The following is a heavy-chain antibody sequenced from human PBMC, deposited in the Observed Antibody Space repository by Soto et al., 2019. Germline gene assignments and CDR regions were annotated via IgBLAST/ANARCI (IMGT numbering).Heavy chain of an antibody. CDR2: INHSGST. V-gene: IGHV4-34*01. Sequence: SETLSLTCAVYGGSFSGYYWSWIRQPPGKGLEWIGEINHSGSTNYNPSLKSRVTISVDTSKNQFSLKLSSVTAADTAVYYCASSHSFVPRPDYYYYYGMDVWGQGTTVTVSS. CDR1: GGSFSGYY. D-gene: IGHD2-2*01. J-gene: IGHJ6*02. CDR3: ASSHSFVPRPDYYYYYGMDV.